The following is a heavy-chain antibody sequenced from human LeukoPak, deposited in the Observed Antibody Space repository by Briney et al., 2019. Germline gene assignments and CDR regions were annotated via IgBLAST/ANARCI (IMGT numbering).Heavy chain of an antibody. J-gene: IGHJ6*02. Sequence: GGSLRLSCAASGFTFSSYAMHWVRQAPGKGLEWVAVISYDGSNKYYADSVKGRFTISRDNSKNTLYLQMNSLRTEDTAVYYCASIYCSSTSCYDYCGMDVWGQGTTVTVSS. CDR3: ASIYCSSTSCYDYCGMDV. D-gene: IGHD2-2*01. V-gene: IGHV3-30*04. CDR1: GFTFSSYA. CDR2: ISYDGSNK.